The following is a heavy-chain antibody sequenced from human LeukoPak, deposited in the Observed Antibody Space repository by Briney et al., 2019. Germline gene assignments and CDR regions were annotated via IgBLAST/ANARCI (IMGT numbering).Heavy chain of an antibody. CDR3: ARDRSSGWNWFDP. J-gene: IGHJ5*02. CDR1: GFTFSDYY. D-gene: IGHD6-19*01. CDR2: ISSSSSYI. V-gene: IGHV3-11*06. Sequence: GGSLRLSCAASGFTFSDYYMSWIRQAPGKGLEWVSSISSSSSYIYYADSVKGRFTISRDNAKNSLYLQMNSLRAEDTAVYYCARDRSSGWNWFDPWGQGTLVTVSP.